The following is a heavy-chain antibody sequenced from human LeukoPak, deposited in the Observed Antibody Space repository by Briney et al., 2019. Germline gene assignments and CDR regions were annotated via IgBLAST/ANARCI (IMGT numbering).Heavy chain of an antibody. CDR3: AKVGAGYFDY. Sequence: GGSLRLSCAASGFTFSSYGMHWVRQAPGKGLEWVAVISYDGSNKYYADSVKGRFTISRDNSKNTLYLQMNSLRAEDTAVYYCAKVGAGYFDYWGQGTLVTVSS. CDR1: GFTFSSYG. CDR2: ISYDGSNK. J-gene: IGHJ4*02. D-gene: IGHD3-10*01. V-gene: IGHV3-30*18.